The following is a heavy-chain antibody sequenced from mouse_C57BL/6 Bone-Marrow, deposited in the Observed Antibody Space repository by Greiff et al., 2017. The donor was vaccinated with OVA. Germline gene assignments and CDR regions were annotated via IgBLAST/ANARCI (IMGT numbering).Heavy chain of an antibody. V-gene: IGHV1-59*01. CDR3: ARRGYYDYDGTPYFDY. CDR2: IDPSDSYT. J-gene: IGHJ2*01. Sequence: QVQLQQPGAELVRPGPSVKLSCKASGYTFTSYWMHWVKQRPGQGLEWIGVIDPSDSYTNYNQKFKGKATLTVDTSSSTAYMQLSSLTSEDSAVYYCARRGYYDYDGTPYFDYWGQGTTLTVSS. D-gene: IGHD2-4*01. CDR1: GYTFTSYW.